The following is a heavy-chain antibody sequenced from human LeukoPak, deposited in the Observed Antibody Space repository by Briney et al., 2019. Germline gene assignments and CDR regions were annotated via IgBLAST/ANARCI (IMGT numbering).Heavy chain of an antibody. CDR3: AKDLYFKLLPFGVVM. CDR2: INSDGSEG. V-gene: IGHV3-7*03. CDR1: GFTFSGFW. D-gene: IGHD3-3*01. Sequence: PGGSLRLSCAVSGFTFSGFWMSWSRQAPGKGLEWVASINSDGSEGYYADVVKGRFTISRDNAKNSLYLQINSLRAEDTAVYYCAKDLYFKLLPFGVVMWGQGTLVTVSS. J-gene: IGHJ4*02.